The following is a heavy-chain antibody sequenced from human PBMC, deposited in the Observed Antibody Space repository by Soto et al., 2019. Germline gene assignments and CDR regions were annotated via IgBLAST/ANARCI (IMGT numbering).Heavy chain of an antibody. J-gene: IGHJ6*02. Sequence: PGGSLRLSCAASGFTFSSYGMHWVRQAPGKGLEWVAVIWYDGSNKYYADSVKGRFTISRDNSKNTLYLQMNSLRAEDTAVYYCARAFYPDNWGVWDGMDVWGQGTTVTVSS. V-gene: IGHV3-33*01. D-gene: IGHD7-27*01. CDR2: IWYDGSNK. CDR3: ARAFYPDNWGVWDGMDV. CDR1: GFTFSSYG.